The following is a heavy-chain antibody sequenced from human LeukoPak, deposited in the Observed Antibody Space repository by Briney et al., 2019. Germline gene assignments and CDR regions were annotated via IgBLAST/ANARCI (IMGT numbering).Heavy chain of an antibody. CDR1: GASISSYY. CDR2: LYYSGNT. J-gene: IGHJ6*03. D-gene: IGHD3-22*01. CDR3: ARGGDYYDSSGYLLRYYYYYMDV. V-gene: IGHV4-59*01. Sequence: PSETLSLTCTVSGASISSYYWSWIRQSPGKGLEWIGYLYYSGNTNYNPSLKSRVTISVDTSKNQFSLELSSVTAADTAVYYCARGGDYYDSSGYLLRYYYYYMDVWGRGTTVTVSS.